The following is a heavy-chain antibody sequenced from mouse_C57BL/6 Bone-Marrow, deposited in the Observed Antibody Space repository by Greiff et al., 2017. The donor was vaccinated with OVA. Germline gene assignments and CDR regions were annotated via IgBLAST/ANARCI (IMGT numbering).Heavy chain of an antibody. CDR3: ARGGSSPWFAY. D-gene: IGHD1-1*01. CDR1: VFTFSDYG. J-gene: IGHJ3*01. Sequence: EVNVVESGGGLVKPGGSLKLSCAASVFTFSDYGMHWVRQAPEKGLEWVAYISSGSSTIYYADTVKGRFTISRDNAKNTLFLKMTSLRTDDTAMYYCARGGSSPWFAYWGQGTLVTVSA. V-gene: IGHV5-17*01. CDR2: ISSGSSTI.